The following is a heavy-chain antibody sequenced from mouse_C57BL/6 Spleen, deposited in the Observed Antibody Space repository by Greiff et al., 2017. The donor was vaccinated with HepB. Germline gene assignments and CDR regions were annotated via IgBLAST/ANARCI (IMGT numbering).Heavy chain of an antibody. Sequence: VQLQQSGAELVMPGASVKLSCKASGYTFTSYWMHWVKQRPGQGLEWIGEIDPSDSYTNYNQKFKGKSTLTVDKSSSTAYMQHSSLTSEVSAVYYCARAPLGPNPADYAMDYWGQRTSVTVSS. D-gene: IGHD2-10*02. V-gene: IGHV1-69*01. J-gene: IGHJ4*01. CDR1: GYTFTSYW. CDR2: IDPSDSYT. CDR3: ARAPLGPNPADYAMDY.